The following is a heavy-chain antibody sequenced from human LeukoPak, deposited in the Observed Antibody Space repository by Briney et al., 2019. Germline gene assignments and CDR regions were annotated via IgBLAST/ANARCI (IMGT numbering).Heavy chain of an antibody. J-gene: IGHJ4*02. Sequence: GGSLRLSCAASGFTVSSNYMSWVRQAPAKGLEWVSVIYSGGSTYYEDSVKGRFTISRDNYKNTLYLQMNSLRAEDTAVDFCAKEGDYDILPGLPRVIDYWGQGTLVTVSS. CDR1: GFTVSSNY. CDR3: AKEGDYDILPGLPRVIDY. D-gene: IGHD3-9*01. V-gene: IGHV3-66*01. CDR2: IYSGGST.